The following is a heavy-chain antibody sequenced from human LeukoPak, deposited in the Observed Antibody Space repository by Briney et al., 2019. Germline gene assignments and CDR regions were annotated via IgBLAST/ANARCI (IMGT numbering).Heavy chain of an antibody. Sequence: SVKVSCKASGGTFSSYAISWVRQAPGQGLEWMGGIIPIFGTANYAQKFQGRVTITTDESTSTAYMELSSLRSEDTAVYCCARANLGDGYRRPYYYYMDVWGEGTTVTVSS. J-gene: IGHJ6*03. CDR1: GGTFSSYA. CDR3: ARANLGDGYRRPYYYYMDV. V-gene: IGHV1-69*05. D-gene: IGHD5-24*01. CDR2: IIPIFGTA.